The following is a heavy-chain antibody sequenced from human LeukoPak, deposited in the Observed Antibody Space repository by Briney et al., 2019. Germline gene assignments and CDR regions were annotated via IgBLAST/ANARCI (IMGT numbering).Heavy chain of an antibody. CDR2: INPNSGGT. CDR1: GYTFTGYY. J-gene: IGHJ6*03. CDR3: ARGLLWDYYYYYMDV. Sequence: GASVKVSCKASGYTFTGYYMHWVRQAPGQGLEWMGWINPNSGGTNYAQKFQGRVTMTRDTSISTAYMELSRLRSDDTAVYYCARGLLWDYYYYYMDVWGKGTTVTISS. V-gene: IGHV1-2*02. D-gene: IGHD2-2*01.